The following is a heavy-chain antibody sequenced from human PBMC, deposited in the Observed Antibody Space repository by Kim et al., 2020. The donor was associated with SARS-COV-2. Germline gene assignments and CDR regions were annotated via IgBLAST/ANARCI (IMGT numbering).Heavy chain of an antibody. D-gene: IGHD2-15*01. J-gene: IGHJ3*02. V-gene: IGHV5-51*01. Sequence: RYSPSFQGPVPISADKSISTANLQWSSLKASDTAMYYCARAARILGAFDIWGQGTMVTVSS. CDR3: ARAARILGAFDI.